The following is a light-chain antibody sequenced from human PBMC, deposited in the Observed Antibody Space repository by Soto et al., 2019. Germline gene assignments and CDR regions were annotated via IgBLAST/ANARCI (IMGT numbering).Light chain of an antibody. CDR2: DAS. J-gene: IGKJ4*01. Sequence: DIQMTQSPSSLSASVGDRVTIACQSSHDVSRKLNWFQQKPGEALKLLIYDASNLERGVPSRFSASGSRTDFTFTISSLQPEDVATYYCQQYNSMLSFGGGTEIELK. V-gene: IGKV1-33*01. CDR1: HDVSRK. CDR3: QQYNSMLS.